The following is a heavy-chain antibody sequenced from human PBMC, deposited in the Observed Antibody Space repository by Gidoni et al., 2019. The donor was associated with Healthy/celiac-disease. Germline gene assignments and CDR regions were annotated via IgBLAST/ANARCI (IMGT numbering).Heavy chain of an antibody. J-gene: IGHJ4*02. Sequence: EVQLVESGGGLVKPGGSLRLSCAASGFTFSSYSMNWVRQAPGKGLEWVSSISSSSSYIYYADSVKGRFTISRDNAKNSLYLQMNSLRAEDTAVYYCARDLEVQLERTDYYWGQGTLVTVSS. V-gene: IGHV3-21*01. CDR1: GFTFSSYS. D-gene: IGHD1-1*01. CDR2: ISSSSSYI. CDR3: ARDLEVQLERTDYY.